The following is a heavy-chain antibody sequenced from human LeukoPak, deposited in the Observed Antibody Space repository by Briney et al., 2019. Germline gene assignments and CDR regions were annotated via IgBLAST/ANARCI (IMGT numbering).Heavy chain of an antibody. J-gene: IGHJ4*02. D-gene: IGHD4-17*01. CDR2: ISWSSGNI. CDR1: GFTFDDYA. CDR3: ANLHGDYRDY. Sequence: GGSLRLSCAASGFTFDDYAMHWVRQAPGKGLEWVSGISWSSGNIGYADSVKGRFTISRDNAKDSLYLQMNGLRTEDTALYYCANLHGDYRDYWGQGTLVTVSS. V-gene: IGHV3-9*01.